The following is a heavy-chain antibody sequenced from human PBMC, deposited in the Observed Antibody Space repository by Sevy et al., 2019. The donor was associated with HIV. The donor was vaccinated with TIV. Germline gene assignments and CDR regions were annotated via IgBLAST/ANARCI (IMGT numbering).Heavy chain of an antibody. D-gene: IGHD1-7*01. Sequence: GGSLRLACAASGFTFSKYWMGWVRQAPGKGLEWVANLKQDAGQKNYVDSVKGRFTISRDNAKNSLYLQMNSLRAEDTAVYFCARDDGNYYFHYWGQGTLVTVSS. CDR2: LKQDAGQK. V-gene: IGHV3-7*01. J-gene: IGHJ4*02. CDR1: GFTFSKYW. CDR3: ARDDGNYYFHY.